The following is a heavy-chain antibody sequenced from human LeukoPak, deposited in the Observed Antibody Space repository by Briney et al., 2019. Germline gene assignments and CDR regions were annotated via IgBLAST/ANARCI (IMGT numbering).Heavy chain of an antibody. CDR3: ARDRFGVFDF. CDR1: GFTLSEYY. D-gene: IGHD3-16*01. Sequence: GGSLRLSCVASGFTLSEYYMSWIRQAPGKGPEWISSINSNGDKIEYVDSVKGRIIISRDNAKSSLYLRLNSLRVDNTAVYYCARDRFGVFDFWGQGALVTVSS. V-gene: IGHV3-11*01. CDR2: INSNGDKI. J-gene: IGHJ4*02.